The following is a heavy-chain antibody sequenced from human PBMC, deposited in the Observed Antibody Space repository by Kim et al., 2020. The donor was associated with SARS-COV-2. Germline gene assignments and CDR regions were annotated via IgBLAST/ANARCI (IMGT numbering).Heavy chain of an antibody. CDR3: AKELWLYYGSGSYYKPPLAGMDV. V-gene: IGHV3-30*18. CDR1: GFTFSSYG. CDR2: ISYDGSIK. Sequence: GGSLRLSCAASGFTFSSYGMHWVRQAPGKGLEWVAVISYDGSIKYYADPVKGRFTISRDNSKNTLYLQMNSLRAEDTAVYYCAKELWLYYGSGSYYKPPLAGMDVWGQGTTVTVSS. D-gene: IGHD3-10*01. J-gene: IGHJ6*02.